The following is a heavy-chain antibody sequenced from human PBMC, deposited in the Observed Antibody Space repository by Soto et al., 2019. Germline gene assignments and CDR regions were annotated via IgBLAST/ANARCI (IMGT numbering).Heavy chain of an antibody. Sequence: SETLSLTCTVSGGSISSGGYYWSWIRQHPGKGLEWIGYIYYSGSTYYNPSLKSRVTISVDTSKNQFSLKLSSVTAADTAVYYCARGGDGYLLIYYGMDVWGQGTTVTVSS. CDR1: GGSISSGGYY. CDR3: ARGGDGYLLIYYGMDV. V-gene: IGHV4-31*03. D-gene: IGHD5-12*01. CDR2: IYYSGST. J-gene: IGHJ6*02.